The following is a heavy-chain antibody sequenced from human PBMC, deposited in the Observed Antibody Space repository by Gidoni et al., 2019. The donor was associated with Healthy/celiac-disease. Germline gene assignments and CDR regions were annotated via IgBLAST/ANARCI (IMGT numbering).Heavy chain of an antibody. Sequence: QLQLQESGPGLVKPSETLSLTCTVSGGSISSSSYYWGWIRQPPGKGLVWIGSIYYSGSTYYNPSLKSRVTISVDTSKNQFSLKLSSVTAADTAVYYCARRIRGSGWYGYFWFDPWGQGTLVTVSS. J-gene: IGHJ5*02. V-gene: IGHV4-39*01. CDR2: IYYSGST. D-gene: IGHD6-19*01. CDR3: ARRIRGSGWYGYFWFDP. CDR1: GGSISSSSYY.